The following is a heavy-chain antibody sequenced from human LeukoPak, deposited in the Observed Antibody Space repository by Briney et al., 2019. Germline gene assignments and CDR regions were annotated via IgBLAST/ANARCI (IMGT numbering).Heavy chain of an antibody. CDR3: ARGGQGDGYSADEAFDI. V-gene: IGHV6-1*01. J-gene: IGHJ3*02. Sequence: SQTLSLTCAITGDSVSSNSSWNWIRQSPSRGLEWLGRTYYKSKWYNDYVVSVKSRININPDTSKNQFSLQLNSVTPEDTAVYYCARGGQGDGYSADEAFDIWGQGTMVTVS. CDR1: GDSVSSNSS. D-gene: IGHD5-18*01. CDR2: TYYKSKWYN.